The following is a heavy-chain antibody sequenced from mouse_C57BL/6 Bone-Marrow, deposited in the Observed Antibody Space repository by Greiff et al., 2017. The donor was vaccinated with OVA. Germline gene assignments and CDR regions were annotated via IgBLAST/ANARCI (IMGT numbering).Heavy chain of an antibody. CDR3: ARSYDY. CDR1: GYTFTSYG. Sequence: QVQLKQSGAELARPGASVKLSCKASGYTFTSYGISWVKQRPGQGVEWIGEIYPRSGNTYYNEKFKGKATLTADKSSSTAYMELRSLTSEDAAVYFCARSYDYWGQGTTLTVSS. V-gene: IGHV1-81*01. J-gene: IGHJ2*01. CDR2: IYPRSGNT.